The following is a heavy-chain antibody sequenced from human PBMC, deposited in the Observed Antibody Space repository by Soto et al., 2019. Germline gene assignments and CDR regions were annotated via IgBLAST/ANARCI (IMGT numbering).Heavy chain of an antibody. V-gene: IGHV4-39*01. D-gene: IGHD6-13*01. Sequence: SETLSLTCTVSGGSISSSSYYWGWIRQPPGKGLEWIGSIYYSGSTYYNPSLKSRVTISVDTSKNQFSLKLSSVTAAGTAVYYCARQGSSSWDPFDYWGQGTLVTVSS. CDR3: ARQGSSSWDPFDY. J-gene: IGHJ4*02. CDR1: GGSISSSSYY. CDR2: IYYSGST.